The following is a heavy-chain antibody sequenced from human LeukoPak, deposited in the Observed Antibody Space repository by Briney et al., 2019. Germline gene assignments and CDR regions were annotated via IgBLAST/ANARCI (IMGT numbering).Heavy chain of an antibody. CDR2: IWYDGSNK. V-gene: IGHV3-33*01. J-gene: IGHJ4*02. Sequence: GGSLRLSCAASGLTFSSYGMHWVRQAPGKGLEWVAVIWYDGSNKYYADSVKGRFTISRDNAKNTLYLQMNSLRAEDTAVYYCARALAVAGTGGHYWGQGTLVTVSP. D-gene: IGHD6-19*01. CDR1: GLTFSSYG. CDR3: ARALAVAGTGGHY.